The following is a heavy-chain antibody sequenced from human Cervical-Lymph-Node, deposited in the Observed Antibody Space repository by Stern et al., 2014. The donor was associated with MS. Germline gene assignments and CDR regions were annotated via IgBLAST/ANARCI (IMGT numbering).Heavy chain of an antibody. J-gene: IGHJ4*02. D-gene: IGHD3-3*01. Sequence: VQLVESGPGLVKPSQTLSLTCTVSGGAVSSGDRYWSWISQHPEKGLEWIGYISYSGNTYYNPSLESRVTISMDRSKNQFSLKLRSVTAADTAVYYCARVTEFLRFFYPDYWGQGIRVTVSS. V-gene: IGHV4-31*03. CDR3: ARVTEFLRFFYPDY. CDR1: GGAVSSGDRY. CDR2: ISYSGNT.